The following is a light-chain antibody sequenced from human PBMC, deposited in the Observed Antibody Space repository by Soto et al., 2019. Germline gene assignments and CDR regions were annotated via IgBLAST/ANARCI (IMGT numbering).Light chain of an antibody. V-gene: IGLV7-46*01. CDR3: LLSYNGAPAV. CDR2: DTT. Sequence: QPVLTQESSLTVSPGGTVTLTCDSSIDTVTTSHWPYWFQQKPGQAPKTLIYDTTNRHSWTPARFSGSILGGKAALILSGAQPEDEAEYYCLLSYNGAPAVFGGGTQLTVL. CDR1: IDTVTTSHW. J-gene: IGLJ7*01.